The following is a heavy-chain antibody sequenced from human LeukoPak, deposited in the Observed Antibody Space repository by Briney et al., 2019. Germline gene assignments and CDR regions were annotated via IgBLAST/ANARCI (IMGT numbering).Heavy chain of an antibody. J-gene: IGHJ4*02. D-gene: IGHD3-10*01. CDR1: GGSISSSNW. V-gene: IGHV4-4*02. Sequence: PSETLSLTCAVSGGSISSSNWWSWVRQPPGKGLEWIGEIYHSGSTNYNPSLKSRVTMSVDKSKNQFSLKLSSVTAADTAVYYCARRWFGELLSAGIDYWGQGTLVTVSS. CDR2: IYHSGST. CDR3: ARRWFGELLSAGIDY.